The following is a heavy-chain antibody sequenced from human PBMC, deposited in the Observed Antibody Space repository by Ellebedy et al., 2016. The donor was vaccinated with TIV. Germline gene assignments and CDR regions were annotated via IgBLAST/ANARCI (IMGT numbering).Heavy chain of an antibody. Sequence: GESLKISCAASGFTFSNYWMKWVRQAPGKGLEWVANIKQDGSEKYYVDSVKGRFTISRDNAKNSLFLQMNSLRVEDTAVYFCARGGYGRPFDCWGQGTLVTDSS. D-gene: IGHD5-12*01. CDR2: IKQDGSEK. V-gene: IGHV3-7*03. CDR3: ARGGYGRPFDC. J-gene: IGHJ4*02. CDR1: GFTFSNYW.